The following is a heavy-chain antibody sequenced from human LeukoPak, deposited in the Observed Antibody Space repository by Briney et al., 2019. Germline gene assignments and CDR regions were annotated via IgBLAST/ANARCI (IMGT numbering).Heavy chain of an antibody. CDR2: IIPIFGTA. D-gene: IGHD2-2*01. CDR1: GGTFSSYA. CDR3: ARGALLGYCSSTSCYLGMDV. Sequence: SVKVSCKASGGTFSSYAISWVRQAPGQGLEWMGGIIPIFGTANYAQKFQGRVAITADESTSTAYMELSSLRSEDTAVYYCARGALLGYCSSTSCYLGMDVWGQGTTVTVSS. J-gene: IGHJ6*02. V-gene: IGHV1-69*13.